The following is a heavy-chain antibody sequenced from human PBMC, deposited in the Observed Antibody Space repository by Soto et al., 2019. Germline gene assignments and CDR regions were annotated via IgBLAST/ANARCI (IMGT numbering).Heavy chain of an antibody. CDR1: GFTFSSYA. V-gene: IGHV3-64D*08. D-gene: IGHD4-17*01. CDR3: VKADYGDYAPSFDY. CDR2: ISSNGGST. Sequence: GSLRLSCSASGFTFSSYAMHWVRQAPGKGLVYVSAISSNGGSTYYADSVKGRFTISRDNSKNTLYLQMSSLRAEDTAVYYCVKADYGDYAPSFDYWGQGTLVTVSS. J-gene: IGHJ4*02.